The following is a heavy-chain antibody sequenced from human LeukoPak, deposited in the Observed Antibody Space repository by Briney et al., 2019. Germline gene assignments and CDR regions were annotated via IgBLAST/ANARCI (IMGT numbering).Heavy chain of an antibody. J-gene: IGHJ4*02. D-gene: IGHD2-21*02. CDR2: ILHSGSA. CDR1: GYSISSGYY. Sequence: SETLSLTCTVSGYSISSGYYWGWIRQPPGKGLEWIGNILHSGSAYYNPSLKSRVTISVDTSKNQFSLKLSSVTAADTAVYYCARRGGGDYFFDYWGQGTLVTVSP. CDR3: ARRGGGDYFFDY. V-gene: IGHV4-38-2*02.